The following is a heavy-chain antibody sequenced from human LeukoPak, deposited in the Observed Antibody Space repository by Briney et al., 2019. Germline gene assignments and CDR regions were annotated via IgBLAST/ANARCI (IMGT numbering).Heavy chain of an antibody. Sequence: GASVKVSCKASGYTFTGYYMHWVRQAPGQGLEWMGWINPNSGGTNYAQKFQGRVTMTRDTSISTAYVELSRLRSDDTAVYYCAREGGAYYDFWSGYWVSYYYYYMDVWGKGTTVTVSS. CDR3: AREGGAYYDFWSGYWVSYYYYYMDV. CDR2: INPNSGGT. CDR1: GYTFTGYY. V-gene: IGHV1-2*02. D-gene: IGHD3-3*01. J-gene: IGHJ6*03.